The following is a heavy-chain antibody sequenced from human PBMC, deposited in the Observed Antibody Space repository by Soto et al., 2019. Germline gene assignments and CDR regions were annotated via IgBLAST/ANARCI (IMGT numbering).Heavy chain of an antibody. CDR2: IYYSGST. CDR1: GGSISSSSYY. CDR3: ARHHLRQAYYDSSGPSGGFDP. Sequence: SETLSLTCTVSGGSISSSSYYWGWIRQPPGKGLEWIGSIYYSGSTYYNPSLKSRVTISVDTSKNQFSMKLSSVTAEDTAVYYCARHHLRQAYYDSSGPSGGFDPWGQGTLVTVSS. D-gene: IGHD3-22*01. V-gene: IGHV4-39*01. J-gene: IGHJ5*02.